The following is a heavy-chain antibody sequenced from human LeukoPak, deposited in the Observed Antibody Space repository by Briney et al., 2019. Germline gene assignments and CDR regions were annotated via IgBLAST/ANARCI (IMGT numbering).Heavy chain of an antibody. Sequence: SQTLSLTCTVSGNSISSGDYYWSWVRQPPGKGLEWIGYIYYSGSTFYNPSLKSRVTISVDTSKNQFSLNLSSVTAADTAVYYCARVPLYYGSGIYSFDYWGQGTLVTVSS. CDR3: ARVPLYYGSGIYSFDY. D-gene: IGHD3-10*01. CDR1: GNSISSGDYY. V-gene: IGHV4-30-4*01. CDR2: IYYSGST. J-gene: IGHJ4*02.